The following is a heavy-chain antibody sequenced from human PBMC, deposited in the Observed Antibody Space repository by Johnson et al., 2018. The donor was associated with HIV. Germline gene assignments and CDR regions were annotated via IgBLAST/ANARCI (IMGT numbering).Heavy chain of an antibody. CDR3: ARGSVFDI. CDR2: IWYDGSNK. Sequence: QVQLVESGGGVVQPGRSLRLSCAASGLTFRSSAMRWVRQAPGKGLEWVAVIWYDGSNKYYADSVKGRFTISRDNSKNTLYLQMNSLRAEDTAVYYCARGSVFDIWGRGTMVTVSS. J-gene: IGHJ3*02. D-gene: IGHD3-3*01. CDR1: GLTFRSSA. V-gene: IGHV3-33*08.